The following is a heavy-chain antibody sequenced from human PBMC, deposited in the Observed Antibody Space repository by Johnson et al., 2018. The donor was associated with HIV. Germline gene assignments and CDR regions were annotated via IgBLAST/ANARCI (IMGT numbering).Heavy chain of an antibody. CDR2: ISWNSGSI. CDR3: ARDRGYWDAFDV. CDR1: GFTFDDYA. J-gene: IGHJ3*01. Sequence: VQLVESGGGLIQPGGSLRLSCAASGFTFDDYAMHWVRQAPGKGLEWVSGISWNSGSIGYADSVKGRFTISRDNAKNSLYLQMNSLRAEDTAVYYCARDRGYWDAFDVWGQGTMVTVSS. V-gene: IGHV3-9*01. D-gene: IGHD3-22*01.